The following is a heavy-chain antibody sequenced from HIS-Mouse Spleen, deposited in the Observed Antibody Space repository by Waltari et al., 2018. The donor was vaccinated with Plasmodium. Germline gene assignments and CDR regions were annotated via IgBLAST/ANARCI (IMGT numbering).Heavy chain of an antibody. CDR1: GCSISSSSYY. V-gene: IGHV4-39*07. Sequence: QLQLQESGPGLVQPSETLSLTCTVSGCSISSSSYYWGWILQPPGKGLEWIGSIYYSGSTYYNPSLKSRVTISVDTSKNQFSLKLSSVTAADTAVYYCARGRGACFDYWGQGTLVTVSS. CDR2: IYYSGST. CDR3: ARGRGACFDY. J-gene: IGHJ4*02. D-gene: IGHD3-16*01.